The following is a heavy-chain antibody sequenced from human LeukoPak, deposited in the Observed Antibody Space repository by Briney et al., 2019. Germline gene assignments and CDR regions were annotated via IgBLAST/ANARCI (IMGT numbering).Heavy chain of an antibody. V-gene: IGHV3-30*14. CDR1: GFTFSSYA. J-gene: IGHJ4*02. CDR2: ISYDRSNK. CDR3: AREPLGYYFDY. Sequence: GRSLRLSCAASGFTFSSYAMHWVRQAPGKGLEWVAVISYDRSNKYYADSVKGRFTIFRDNSKNTLYLQMNSLRVEDTAVYYCAREPLGYYFDYWGQGTLVTVSS.